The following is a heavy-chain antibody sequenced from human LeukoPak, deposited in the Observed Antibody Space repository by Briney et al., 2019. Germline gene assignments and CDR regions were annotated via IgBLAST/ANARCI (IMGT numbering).Heavy chain of an antibody. D-gene: IGHD5-18*01. CDR3: TGHTAMVLKKFDY. V-gene: IGHV3-23*01. J-gene: IGHJ4*02. Sequence: PGGSLRLSCAASGFTFSSYAMSWVRQAPGKGLEWVSAISGSGGSTYYADSVKGRFTISRDNSKNTLYLQMNSLRAEDTAVYYCTGHTAMVLKKFDYWGQGTLVTVSS. CDR2: ISGSGGST. CDR1: GFTFSSYA.